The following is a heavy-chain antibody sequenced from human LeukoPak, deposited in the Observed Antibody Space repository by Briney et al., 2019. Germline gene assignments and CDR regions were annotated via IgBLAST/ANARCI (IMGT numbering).Heavy chain of an antibody. Sequence: ASVKVSCKASGYTFTGYYVHWVRQAPGQGLEWMGRINPNSGDTNYAQKFQGRVTMTRDTSISTAYMELSRLRSDDTAVYYCARENYGDYAWWFDPWGQGTLVTVSS. CDR1: GYTFTGYY. V-gene: IGHV1-2*06. J-gene: IGHJ5*02. CDR2: INPNSGDT. CDR3: ARENYGDYAWWFDP. D-gene: IGHD4-17*01.